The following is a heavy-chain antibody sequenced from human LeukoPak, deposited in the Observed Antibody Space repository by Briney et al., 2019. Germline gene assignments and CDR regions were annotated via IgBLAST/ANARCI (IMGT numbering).Heavy chain of an antibody. Sequence: SETLSLTCTVSGGSVSSGSYYWSWIRQPPGKGLEWIGYIYYSGSTNYNPSLKSRVTISVDTSKNQFSLKLSSVTAADTAVYYCARRTYSSSYYYFDYWGQGTLVPVSS. D-gene: IGHD3-22*01. CDR3: ARRTYSSSYYYFDY. J-gene: IGHJ4*02. CDR2: IYYSGST. CDR1: GGSVSSGSYY. V-gene: IGHV4-61*01.